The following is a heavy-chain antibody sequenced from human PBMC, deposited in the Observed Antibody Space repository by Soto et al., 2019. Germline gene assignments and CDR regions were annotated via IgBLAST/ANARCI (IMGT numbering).Heavy chain of an antibody. CDR1: GGSISSGDYY. J-gene: IGHJ4*02. CDR2: IYYSGST. CDR3: ASYDSSSYVFDY. V-gene: IGHV4-30-4*01. D-gene: IGHD3-22*01. Sequence: PSETLSLTCTVSGGSISSGDYYWSWIRQPPGKGLEWIGYIYYSGSTYYNPSLKSRVTISVDTSKNQFSLKLSSVTAADTAVYYCASYDSSSYVFDYWGQGNLVTVSS.